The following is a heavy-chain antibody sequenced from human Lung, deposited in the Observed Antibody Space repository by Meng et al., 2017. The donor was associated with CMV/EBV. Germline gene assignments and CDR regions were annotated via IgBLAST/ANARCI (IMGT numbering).Heavy chain of an antibody. Sequence: SETLSLXCTVSGGSVSSGSYYWSWIRQPPGKGLEWIGYIYYSGSTNYNPSRKSPVTIAVDTSKNQFSLKLSSVTAADTAVYYCARDLDIGYGMDVWGQGTRVTVSS. D-gene: IGHD2-15*01. V-gene: IGHV4-61*01. CDR3: ARDLDIGYGMDV. CDR1: GGSVSSGSYY. J-gene: IGHJ6*02. CDR2: IYYSGST.